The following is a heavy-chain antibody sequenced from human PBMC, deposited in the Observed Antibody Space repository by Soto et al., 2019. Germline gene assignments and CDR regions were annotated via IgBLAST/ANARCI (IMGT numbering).Heavy chain of an antibody. CDR2: IYPGDSDT. D-gene: IGHD1-26*01. Sequence: GDSLKISCQGSGYSFTGYWIGWVRPMPGKGLEWMGIIYPGDSDTRYSPSFQGQVTISADKSISTAYLQWSSLKASDTAMYYCARQGYSGSYYYAFDIWGQGTMVTVS. CDR3: ARQGYSGSYYYAFDI. J-gene: IGHJ3*02. CDR1: GYSFTGYW. V-gene: IGHV5-51*01.